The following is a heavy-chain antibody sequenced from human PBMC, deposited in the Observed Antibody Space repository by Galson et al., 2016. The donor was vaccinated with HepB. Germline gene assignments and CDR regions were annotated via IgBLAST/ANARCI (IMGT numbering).Heavy chain of an antibody. V-gene: IGHV7-4-1*02. D-gene: IGHD3-10*01. Sequence: SVKVSCKASGYTFTTYAMNWVRQAPGQGLEWMGWINTNTGNPMYAQDFAGRFVFYLDTSVSTAYLQISSLKAEDTGMYYCARVKFADDYGPGSWGFDHWGQGTLVTVSS. J-gene: IGHJ4*02. CDR1: GYTFTTYA. CDR3: ARVKFADDYGPGSWGFDH. CDR2: INTNTGNP.